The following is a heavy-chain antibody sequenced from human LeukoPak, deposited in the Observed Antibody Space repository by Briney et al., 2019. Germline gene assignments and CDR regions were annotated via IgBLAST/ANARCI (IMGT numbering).Heavy chain of an antibody. J-gene: IGHJ4*02. CDR2: IIPIFGTA. D-gene: IGHD5-12*01. CDR3: ATRLYSGYDYSYYFDY. Sequence: ASVKVSCKASGYTFITYGITWVRQAPGQGLEWMGGIIPIFGTANYAQKFQGRVTITADESTSTAYMELSSLRSEDTAVYYCATRLYSGYDYSYYFDYWGQGTLVTVSS. V-gene: IGHV1-69*13. CDR1: GYTFITYG.